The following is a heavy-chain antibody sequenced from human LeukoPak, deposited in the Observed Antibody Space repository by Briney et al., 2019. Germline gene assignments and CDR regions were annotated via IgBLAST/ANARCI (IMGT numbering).Heavy chain of an antibody. Sequence: GGSLRLSCAASGFTFSSYGMHWVRQAPGKGLEWVAVISYDGSNKYYADSVKGRFTISRDNSKNTLYLQVNSLRAEDTAVYYCAKDSLVYGSGSSDYWGQGTLVTVSS. J-gene: IGHJ4*02. CDR2: ISYDGSNK. CDR1: GFTFSSYG. D-gene: IGHD3-10*01. CDR3: AKDSLVYGSGSSDY. V-gene: IGHV3-30*18.